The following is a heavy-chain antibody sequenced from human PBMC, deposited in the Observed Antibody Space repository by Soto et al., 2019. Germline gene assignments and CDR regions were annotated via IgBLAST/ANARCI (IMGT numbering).Heavy chain of an antibody. CDR1: GFSLSTSGVG. Sequence: QITLKESGPTLVKPTQTLTLTCTFSGFSLSTSGVGVAWIRQPPRKALEWLALIYWDDDKRYRPSLESRLTITKDTFKSQVVLTMTNMDSVDTATYYCAYLPCSGGSCYWFSFSGMDVWGQGPTVTVSS. V-gene: IGHV2-5*02. CDR3: AYLPCSGGSCYWFSFSGMDV. CDR2: IYWDDDK. D-gene: IGHD2-15*01. J-gene: IGHJ6*02.